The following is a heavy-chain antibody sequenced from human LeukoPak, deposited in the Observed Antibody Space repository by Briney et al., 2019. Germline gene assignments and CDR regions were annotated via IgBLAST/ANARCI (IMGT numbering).Heavy chain of an antibody. D-gene: IGHD2-21*02. CDR2: ISGNGAGT. Sequence: GGSLRLSCAASGFTFSSYAMTWVRQAPGKGLEWVSDISGNGAGTYYADSVKGRFTISRDNSKNTLYLQMNSLRVEDTAVYYCGKSPMVTYTELNYYMDVWGKGTTVTVSS. CDR1: GFTFSSYA. CDR3: GKSPMVTYTELNYYMDV. J-gene: IGHJ6*03. V-gene: IGHV3-23*01.